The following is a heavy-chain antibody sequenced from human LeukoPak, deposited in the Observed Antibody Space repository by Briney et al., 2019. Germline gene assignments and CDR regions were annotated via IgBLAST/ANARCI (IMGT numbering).Heavy chain of an antibody. J-gene: IGHJ6*02. CDR2: IWSDGSQQ. D-gene: IGHD3-16*02. Sequence: AGGSLRLSCAVSGFPFSSYAMHWVRQAPGKGLEWVAVIWSDGSQQYYVDSVKGRFTISRDSSKNTLYLQMDSLRAEDTAVYYCAREEHDYVWGSYRYYYYYGIDVWGQGTTVTVSS. V-gene: IGHV3-33*01. CDR1: GFPFSSYA. CDR3: AREEHDYVWGSYRYYYYYGIDV.